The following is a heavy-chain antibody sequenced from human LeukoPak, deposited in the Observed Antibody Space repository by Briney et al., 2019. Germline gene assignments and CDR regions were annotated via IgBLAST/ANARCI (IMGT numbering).Heavy chain of an antibody. J-gene: IGHJ5*02. CDR3: ARAPPPWGSGWYTRRYNWFDP. Sequence: PSETLSLTCAVYGGSFSGYYWSWIHQPPGKGLEWIGEINHSGSTNYNPSLKSRVTISVDTSKNQFSLKLSSVTAADTAVYYCARAPPPWGSGWYTRRYNWFDPWGQGTLVTVSS. CDR2: INHSGST. V-gene: IGHV4-34*01. CDR1: GGSFSGYY. D-gene: IGHD6-19*01.